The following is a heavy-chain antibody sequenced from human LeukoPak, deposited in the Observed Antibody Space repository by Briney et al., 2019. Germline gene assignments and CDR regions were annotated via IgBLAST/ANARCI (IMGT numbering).Heavy chain of an antibody. J-gene: IGHJ4*02. CDR3: AKKTPGNYPYDY. CDR2: SGNAGDT. V-gene: IGHV3-23*01. D-gene: IGHD3-22*01. CDR1: GFTFDVSA. Sequence: AGGSLRLSCAASGFTFDVSAMNWVRQAPGKGLEWVSASGNAGDTYYADSVKGRFTISRVNSKKMLFLQMTSLRAEDTAVYYCAKKTPGNYPYDYWGQGTLVTVSP.